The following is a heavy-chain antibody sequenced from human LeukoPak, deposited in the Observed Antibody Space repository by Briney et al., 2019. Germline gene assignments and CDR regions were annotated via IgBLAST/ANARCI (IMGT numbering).Heavy chain of an antibody. CDR3: AKLMGSLDAWGSFRFSFDS. Sequence: PGGSLRLSCTASGFTLSTYWMSWVRQAPGNGLEWVANMKPDGSERYYVDSTKGRFTISRDNAKNLLYLQMNSLRAEDTAVYYCAKLMGSLDAWGSFRFSFDSWGQGTLVTVSS. CDR2: MKPDGSER. D-gene: IGHD3-16*02. J-gene: IGHJ4*02. CDR1: GFTLSTYW. V-gene: IGHV3-7*03.